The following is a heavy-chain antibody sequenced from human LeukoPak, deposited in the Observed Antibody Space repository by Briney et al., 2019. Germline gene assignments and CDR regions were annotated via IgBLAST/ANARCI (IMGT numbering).Heavy chain of an antibody. J-gene: IGHJ6*02. CDR2: IYYSGST. CDR3: ARGSRYRNYDFWSGYYPYYYYGMDV. D-gene: IGHD3-3*01. V-gene: IGHV4-39*01. Sequence: PSETLSLTCTVSGGSISSSSYYWGWIRQPPGKGLEWIGSIYYSGSTYYNPSLKSRVTISVDTSKNQFSLKLSSVTAADTAVYYCARGSRYRNYDFWSGYYPYYYYGMDVWGQGTTVTVSS. CDR1: GGSISSSSYY.